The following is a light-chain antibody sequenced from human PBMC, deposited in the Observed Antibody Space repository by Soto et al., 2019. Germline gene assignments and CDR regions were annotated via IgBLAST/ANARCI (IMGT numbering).Light chain of an antibody. V-gene: IGKV3-15*01. J-gene: IGKJ1*01. CDR3: QQYNNWPPRAWT. Sequence: EIVMTQSPATLSVSPGERATLSCRASQSVSSNLAWYQQKPGQAPRLLIYGASTRATGIPARFSGSWSGTDFTLTISSRQSEDFAVYYCQQYNNWPPRAWTFGQGTKVEIK. CDR1: QSVSSN. CDR2: GAS.